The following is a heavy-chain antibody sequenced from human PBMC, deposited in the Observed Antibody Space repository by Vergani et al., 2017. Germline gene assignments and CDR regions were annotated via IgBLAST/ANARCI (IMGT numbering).Heavy chain of an antibody. Sequence: QVQLVESGGGVVQPGRSLRLSCAASGFTFSSYGMHWVRQAPGKGLEWVAVISYDGSNKYYADSVKGRFTISRDNSKNTLYLQMNSLRAEDTAVYYCARDKRESWYYDILTGYYYYYYMDVWGKGTTVTVSS. V-gene: IGHV3-30*03. J-gene: IGHJ6*03. D-gene: IGHD3-9*01. CDR3: ARDKRESWYYDILTGYYYYYYMDV. CDR1: GFTFSSYG. CDR2: ISYDGSNK.